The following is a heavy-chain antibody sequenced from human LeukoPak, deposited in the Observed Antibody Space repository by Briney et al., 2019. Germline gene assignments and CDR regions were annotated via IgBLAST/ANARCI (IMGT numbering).Heavy chain of an antibody. CDR2: MNPNSGNT. V-gene: IGHV1-8*03. J-gene: IGHJ6*03. CDR3: ARVVVVVPAAIKDYYYMDV. Sequence: GASVKVSCKASGYTFTSYGISWVRQAPGQGLEWMGWMNPNSGNTGYAQKFQGRVTITRNTSISTAYMELSSLRSEDTAVYYCARVVVVVPAAIKDYYYMDVWGKGTTVTVSS. D-gene: IGHD2-2*02. CDR1: GYTFTSYG.